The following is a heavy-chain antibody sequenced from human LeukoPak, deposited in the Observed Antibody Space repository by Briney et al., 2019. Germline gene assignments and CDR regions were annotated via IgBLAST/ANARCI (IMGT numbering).Heavy chain of an antibody. CDR2: IYHSGST. V-gene: IGHV4-4*02. J-gene: IGHJ4*02. D-gene: IGHD2-15*01. CDR3: ARLCSGGSCSSYFDY. CDR1: GGSISRGNW. Sequence: SGTLSLTCAVSGGSISRGNWWSWVGRPPGKGLEGIGEIYHSGSTNYNPSLKSRVTISVDKSKNQFSLKLSSVTAADTAVYYCARLCSGGSCSSYFDYWGQGTLVTVSS.